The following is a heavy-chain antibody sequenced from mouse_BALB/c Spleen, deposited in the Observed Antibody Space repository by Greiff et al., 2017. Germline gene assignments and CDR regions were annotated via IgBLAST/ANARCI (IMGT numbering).Heavy chain of an antibody. CDR3: ARRSDWEESLFAY. V-gene: IGHV1-9*01. J-gene: IGHJ3*01. D-gene: IGHD4-1*01. Sequence: QVQLQQSGAELMKPGASVKISCKATGYTFSSYWIEWVKQRPGHGLEWIGEILPGSGSTNYNEKFKGKATFTADTSSNTAYMQLSSLTSEDSAVYYCARRSDWEESLFAYWGQGTLVTVSA. CDR2: ILPGSGST. CDR1: GYTFSSYW.